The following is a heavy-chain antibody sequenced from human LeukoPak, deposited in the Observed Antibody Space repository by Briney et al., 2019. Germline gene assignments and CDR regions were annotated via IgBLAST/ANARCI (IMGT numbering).Heavy chain of an antibody. V-gene: IGHV3-30-3*01. CDR1: GFTFSSYA. J-gene: IGHJ4*02. Sequence: GGSLRLSCAASGFTFSSYAMHWVRQAPCKGLEWVAVISYDGSNKYYADPVKGRFTISRDNSMNTLYLQMNSLRAEDTAVYYCARPGHSGYYSDYFDYWGQGTLVTVSS. D-gene: IGHD5-12*01. CDR3: ARPGHSGYYSDYFDY. CDR2: ISYDGSNK.